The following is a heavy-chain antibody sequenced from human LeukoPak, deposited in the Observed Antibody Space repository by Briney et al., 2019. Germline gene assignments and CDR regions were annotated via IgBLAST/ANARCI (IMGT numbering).Heavy chain of an antibody. D-gene: IGHD1-26*01. V-gene: IGHV3-30-3*01. CDR3: ARSGARSAFDI. CDR1: GFTFSSYA. Sequence: PGGSLRLSCAASGFTFSSYAMHWVRQAPGKGLEWVAVISYDGSNKYYADSVKGRFTISRDNSKNTLYLQMNSLRAEDTAVYYCARSGARSAFDIWGQGTMVTVSS. CDR2: ISYDGSNK. J-gene: IGHJ3*02.